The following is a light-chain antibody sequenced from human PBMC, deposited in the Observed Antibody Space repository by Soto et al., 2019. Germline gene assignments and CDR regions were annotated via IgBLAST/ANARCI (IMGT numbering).Light chain of an antibody. CDR1: RSVAWF. CDR3: QQSYCVPPT. V-gene: IGKV1-39*01. J-gene: IGKJ2*01. Sequence: DIQLTQSPSSLSASIGDRVTITCRASRSVAWFLTWYQHKPGKAPELLIYAASTLETGVPSRFSGTYSGTDFRLTISNLQPEDFGSYFCQQSYCVPPTFGQGTKV. CDR2: AAS.